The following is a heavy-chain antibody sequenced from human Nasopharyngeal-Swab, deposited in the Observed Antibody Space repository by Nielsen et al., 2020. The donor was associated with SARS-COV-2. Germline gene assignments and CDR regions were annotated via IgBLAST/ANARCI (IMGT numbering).Heavy chain of an antibody. CDR3: ARLQPDYGGKYNWFDP. CDR1: GYSFTSYW. Sequence: GKSLKISCQGSGYSFTSYWIGWVRQMPGKGLEWMGIIYPGDSDTRYSPSFQGQVTISADKSISTAYLQWSSLKASDTAMYYCARLQPDYGGKYNWFDPWGQGTLVTVSS. D-gene: IGHD4-23*01. CDR2: IYPGDSDT. V-gene: IGHV5-51*01. J-gene: IGHJ5*02.